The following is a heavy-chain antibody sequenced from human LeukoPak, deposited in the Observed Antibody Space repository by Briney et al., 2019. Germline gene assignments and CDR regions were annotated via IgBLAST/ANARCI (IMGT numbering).Heavy chain of an antibody. CDR1: GFVFDEHG. V-gene: IGHV3-20*04. CDR2: INWSGGST. J-gene: IGHJ4*02. Sequence: GGSLRLSCTASGFVFDEHGMSWVRQVPGKGLEWVSGINWSGGSTGYADPLRGRFTISRDNAKNSLYLQMDSLRAKDTALYYCARAPITSPFYFDYWGQGTLVTVSS. D-gene: IGHD2-2*01. CDR3: ARAPITSPFYFDY.